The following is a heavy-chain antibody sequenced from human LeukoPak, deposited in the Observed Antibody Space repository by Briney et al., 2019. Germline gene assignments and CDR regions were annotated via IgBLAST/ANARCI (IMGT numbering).Heavy chain of an antibody. D-gene: IGHD5-24*01. V-gene: IGHV3-30*02. CDR2: IRYDGSNK. CDR1: GFTFSSYG. J-gene: IGHJ3*02. CDR3: AKDFFWKMASDMRGLDAFDI. Sequence: PGGSLRLSCAASGFTFSSYGMHWVRQAPGKGLEWVAFIRYDGSNKYYADSVKGRFTISRDNSKNTLYLQMNSLRAEDTAVYYCAKDFFWKMASDMRGLDAFDIWGQGTMVTVSS.